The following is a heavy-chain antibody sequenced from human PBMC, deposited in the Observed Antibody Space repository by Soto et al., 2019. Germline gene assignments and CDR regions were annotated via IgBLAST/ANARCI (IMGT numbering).Heavy chain of an antibody. CDR1: GGTFSSYT. J-gene: IGHJ5*02. CDR3: ATGRIFGVVSGWFDP. D-gene: IGHD3-3*01. V-gene: IGHV1-69*02. Sequence: QVQLVQSGAEVKKPGSSVKVSCKASGGTFSSYTISWVRQAPGQGLEWMGRIIPILGIANYAQKFQGRVTITADKSTSTAYMELSRLRSEDTAVYYCATGRIFGVVSGWFDPWGQGTLVTVSS. CDR2: IIPILGIA.